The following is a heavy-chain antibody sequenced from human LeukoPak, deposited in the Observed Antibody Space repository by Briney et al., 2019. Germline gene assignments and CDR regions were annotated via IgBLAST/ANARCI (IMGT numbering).Heavy chain of an antibody. V-gene: IGHV3-23*01. D-gene: IGHD3-16*01. Sequence: GGSLRLSCAASGFSFSRYTMSWVRQAPGKGLEWVSAISSTGSTFNADSVTGRFTISIDNSKNTLYLQMGSLRVEDTARYFCARVAYSRAWYLFDNWGPGALVTVSS. CDR1: GFSFSRYT. CDR2: ISSTGST. CDR3: ARVAYSRAWYLFDN. J-gene: IGHJ4*02.